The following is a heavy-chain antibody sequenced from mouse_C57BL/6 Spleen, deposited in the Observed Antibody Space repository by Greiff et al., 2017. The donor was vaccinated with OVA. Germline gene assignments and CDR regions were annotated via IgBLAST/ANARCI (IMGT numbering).Heavy chain of an antibody. V-gene: IGHV5-6*01. Sequence: EVQRVESGGDLVKPGGSLKLSCAASGFTFSSYGMSWVRQTPDKRLEWVATISSGGSYTYYPDSVKGRFTISRDNAKNTLYLQMSSLKSEDTAMYYCARDYGSRNWYFDVWGTGTTVTVSS. CDR3: ARDYGSRNWYFDV. D-gene: IGHD1-1*01. J-gene: IGHJ1*03. CDR2: ISSGGSYT. CDR1: GFTFSSYG.